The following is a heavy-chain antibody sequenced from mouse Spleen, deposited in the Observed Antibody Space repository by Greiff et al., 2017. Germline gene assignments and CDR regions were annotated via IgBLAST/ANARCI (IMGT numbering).Heavy chain of an antibody. CDR2: FHPYNDDT. Sequence: VKLVESGAELVKPGASVKMSCKASGYTFTTYPIEWMKQNHGKSLEWIGNFHPYNDDTKYNEKFKGKATLTVEKSSSTVYLELSRLTSDDSAVYYCSRGGYYGVYYFDYWGQGTTLTVSS. D-gene: IGHD1-1*01. V-gene: IGHV1-47*01. CDR3: SRGGYYGVYYFDY. CDR1: GYTFTTYP. J-gene: IGHJ2*01.